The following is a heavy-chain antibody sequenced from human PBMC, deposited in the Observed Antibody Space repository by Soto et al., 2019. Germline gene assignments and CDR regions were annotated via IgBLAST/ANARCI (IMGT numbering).Heavy chain of an antibody. V-gene: IGHV1-46*01. J-gene: IGHJ4*02. Sequence: GASVKVSCKASGYSFTSNFMHWVRQAPGQGLEWMGIINPSDSSTRYAQKFQGRVTMTRDTSTSTVDMELSSLRSEDTAVYYCARGYGSGSYYEHWGQGTLVTV. CDR1: GYSFTSNF. CDR2: INPSDSST. CDR3: ARGYGSGSYYEH. D-gene: IGHD3-10*01.